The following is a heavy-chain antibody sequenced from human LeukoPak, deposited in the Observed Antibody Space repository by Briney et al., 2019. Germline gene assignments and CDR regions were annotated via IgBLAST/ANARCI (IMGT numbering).Heavy chain of an antibody. J-gene: IGHJ5*02. CDR1: GGSVSSGSYY. D-gene: IGHD2-15*01. CDR2: IYYSGST. Sequence: KPSETLSLTCTVSGGSVSSGSYYWGWIRQPPGKGLEWIGYIYYSGSTNYNPSLKSRVTISVDTSKNQFSLKLSSVTAADTAVYYCASEGYCSGGSCYSGYWFDPWGQGTLVTVSS. V-gene: IGHV4-61*01. CDR3: ASEGYCSGGSCYSGYWFDP.